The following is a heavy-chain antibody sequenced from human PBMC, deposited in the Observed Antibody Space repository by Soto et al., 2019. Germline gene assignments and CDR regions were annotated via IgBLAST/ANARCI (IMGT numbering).Heavy chain of an antibody. CDR3: ARDGDYYASGGYFLRDAFDI. CDR1: GFTFSDYY. Sequence: QVQLVESGGGLVKPGGSLRLSCAASGFTFSDYYMSWIRQAPGKGLEWISYSSNSGSIIYYVDSVKGRFTISRDNAKSSLYLQTNSLRVDDTAVYFCARDGDYYASGGYFLRDAFDIWGRRTMVTVSS. J-gene: IGHJ3*02. CDR2: SSNSGSII. D-gene: IGHD3-22*01. V-gene: IGHV3-11*01.